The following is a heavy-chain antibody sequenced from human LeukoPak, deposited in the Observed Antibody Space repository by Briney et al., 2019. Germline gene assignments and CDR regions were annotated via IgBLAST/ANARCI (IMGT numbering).Heavy chain of an antibody. CDR3: AGGSGYLITS. D-gene: IGHD3-9*01. Sequence: GGSLRLSCTATGFSFRSYWMNWVRQAPGKGLEWLAIIKQDGSEKHYKGSVEGRFTISRDNAKNSLHLQMNSLRAEDTAVYYCAGGSGYLITSWGQGTLVTVSS. J-gene: IGHJ5*02. CDR1: GFSFRSYW. V-gene: IGHV3-7*01. CDR2: IKQDGSEK.